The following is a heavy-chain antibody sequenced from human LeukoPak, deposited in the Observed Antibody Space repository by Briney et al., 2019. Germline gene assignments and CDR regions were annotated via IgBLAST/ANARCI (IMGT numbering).Heavy chain of an antibody. CDR1: VFTFTSYT. V-gene: IGHV3-48*01. CDR2: ITSSSSTI. CDR3: ARNFDS. Sequence: PGGSLRLSCAASVFTFTSYTMNWVRQAPGKGLEWVSYITSSSSTIYYADSVKGRFTMSRDNAENSLYLQMNSLRAEDTAVYYCARNFDSWGQGILVTVSS. D-gene: IGHD2/OR15-2a*01. J-gene: IGHJ4*02.